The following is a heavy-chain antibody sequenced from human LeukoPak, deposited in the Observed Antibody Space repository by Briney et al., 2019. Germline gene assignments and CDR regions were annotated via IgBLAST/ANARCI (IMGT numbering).Heavy chain of an antibody. Sequence: PGGSLRVSCAASGFTFSSYSMNWVRQAPGKGLEWVSSISSSSSYIYYADSVKGRFTISRDNAKNSLYLQMNSLRAEDTAVYYCARDPSYYGDYYYYMDVWGKGTTVTISS. CDR2: ISSSSSYI. CDR3: ARDPSYYGDYYYYMDV. D-gene: IGHD1-26*01. V-gene: IGHV3-21*01. J-gene: IGHJ6*03. CDR1: GFTFSSYS.